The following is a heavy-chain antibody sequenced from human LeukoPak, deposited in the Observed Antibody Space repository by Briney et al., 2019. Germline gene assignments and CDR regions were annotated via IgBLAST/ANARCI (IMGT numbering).Heavy chain of an antibody. J-gene: IGHJ4*02. CDR3: AKDNIALSQLLFGY. Sequence: PGGSLRLSCAASGFTFSSYWMSWVRQAPGKGLEWISLISSSTTYIYYADSVKGRFTISRDNAKNSVFLQMTSLRAEDTAVYYCAKDNIALSQLLFGYWGQGTLVTVSS. V-gene: IGHV3-21*01. D-gene: IGHD2-2*01. CDR2: ISSSTTYI. CDR1: GFTFSSYW.